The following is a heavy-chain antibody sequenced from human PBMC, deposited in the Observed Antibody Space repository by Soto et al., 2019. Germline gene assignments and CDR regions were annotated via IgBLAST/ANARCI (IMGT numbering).Heavy chain of an antibody. CDR2: IGGSSTYI. D-gene: IGHD1-26*01. CDR1: GFTFSDYY. J-gene: IGHJ6*02. Sequence: QVQLVESGGGLVKPGGSLRLSCAASGFTFSDYYMSWIRQAPGKGLEWVSYIGGSSTYINYVDAVKGRFTVSRDNAKNSLYLQMDSLRAEDTAVYYCARHRSMTRREGMDVCGQGTTVTVSS. CDR3: ARHRSMTRREGMDV. V-gene: IGHV3-11*05.